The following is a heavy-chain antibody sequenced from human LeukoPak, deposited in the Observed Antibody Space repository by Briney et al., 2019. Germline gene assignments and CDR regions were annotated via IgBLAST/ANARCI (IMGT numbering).Heavy chain of an antibody. J-gene: IGHJ3*02. CDR3: ATPYCSSISCLDVFNM. V-gene: IGHV4-31*03. CDR1: GVSVSDGRYY. Sequence: SETLSLTCNVSGVSVSDGRYYWTWIRQHPGKGLERIGYKYYSGSAKYNPSLKSRLTISIDTSKNQFSLHLSSVTAADTATYYCATPYCSSISCLDVFNMWGQGTRVTVSS. CDR2: KYYSGSA. D-gene: IGHD2-2*01.